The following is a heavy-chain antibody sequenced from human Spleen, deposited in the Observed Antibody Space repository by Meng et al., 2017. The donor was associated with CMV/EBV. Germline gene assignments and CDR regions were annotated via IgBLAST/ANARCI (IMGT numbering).Heavy chain of an antibody. D-gene: IGHD2-2*01. Sequence: GGSLRLSCAASGFTFSSYAMHWVRQAPGKGLEWVALISDDESYKYYADSVKGRFTVARDNSKSTMHLRMNSLRAEDTAVYYCAKVRVSSATNIYYYYGLDVWGQGTTVTVSS. V-gene: IGHV3-33*03. J-gene: IGHJ6*02. CDR2: ISDDESYK. CDR1: GFTFSSYA. CDR3: AKVRVSSATNIYYYYGLDV.